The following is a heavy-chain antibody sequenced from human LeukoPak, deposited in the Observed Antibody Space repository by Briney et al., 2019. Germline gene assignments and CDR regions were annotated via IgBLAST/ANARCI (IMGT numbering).Heavy chain of an antibody. J-gene: IGHJ4*02. V-gene: IGHV1-2*02. CDR2: INPNSGGT. CDR3: ARDLYGYGDPRPYFDY. D-gene: IGHD4-17*01. Sequence: ASVKVSCKASGYTFTGYYMHWVRQAPGQGLEWMGWINPNSGGTNYAQKFQGRVTMTRDTSISTAYMELSRLRSDDTAVYYCARDLYGYGDPRPYFDYWGQGTLVTVSS. CDR1: GYTFTGYY.